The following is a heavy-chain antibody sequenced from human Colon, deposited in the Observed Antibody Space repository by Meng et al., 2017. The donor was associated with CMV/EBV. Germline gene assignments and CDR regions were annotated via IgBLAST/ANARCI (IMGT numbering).Heavy chain of an antibody. D-gene: IGHD3-22*01. Sequence: LTCGGSGGAFSRGHWWRGVRQPPGKGLEWMGEILHTGTTTYNPSLKSRVTFSLDESKNELSLKLTSVTAADTAVYYCARNGYYSLESWSQGTLVTVSS. V-gene: IGHV4-4*02. CDR2: ILHTGTT. CDR3: ARNGYYSLES. CDR1: GGAFSRGHW. J-gene: IGHJ4*02.